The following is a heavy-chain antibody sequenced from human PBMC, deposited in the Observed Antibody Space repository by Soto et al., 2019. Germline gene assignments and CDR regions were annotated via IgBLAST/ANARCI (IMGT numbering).Heavy chain of an antibody. V-gene: IGHV3-23*01. Sequence: LRLSCAASGFTFSSYAMSWVRQAPGKGLEWVSAISGSGGSTYYADSVKGRFTISRDNSKNTLYLQMNSLRAEDTAVYYCAKEAPDSTVGARAGAFDIWGQGTMVTVSS. CDR3: AKEAPDSTVGARAGAFDI. CDR1: GFTFSSYA. D-gene: IGHD4-17*01. CDR2: ISGSGGST. J-gene: IGHJ3*02.